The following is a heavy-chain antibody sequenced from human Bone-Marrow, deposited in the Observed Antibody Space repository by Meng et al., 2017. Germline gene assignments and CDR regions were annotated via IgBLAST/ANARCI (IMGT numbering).Heavy chain of an antibody. J-gene: IGHJ5*02. D-gene: IGHD5-12*01. CDR1: GGSFMGYY. CDR3: ARAKRIYSGYGWWFDP. CDR2: INHSGST. V-gene: IGHV4-34*01. Sequence: QMHIQQWGLALFDPSEPLSLTRAVHGGSFMGYYWSWSRQPPGKGLEWIGEINHSGSTNYNPSLKSRVTISVDTSKNQFSLKLSSVTAADTAVYYCARAKRIYSGYGWWFDPWGQGTLVTVAS.